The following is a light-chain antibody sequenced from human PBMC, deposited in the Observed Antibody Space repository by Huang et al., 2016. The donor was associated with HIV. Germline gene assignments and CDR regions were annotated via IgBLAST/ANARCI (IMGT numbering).Light chain of an antibody. CDR1: QSVLYTSNNKNY. Sequence: DIVMTQSPDSLAVSLGERATLNCKSSQSVLYTSNNKNYLAWYQQKPAQPPKWRVYWACARESGVPDRFSGSGSGTDFTLTIGSVQAEDVAVYYCQQYSFTPDTFGQGTRLEIK. CDR3: QQYSFTPDT. V-gene: IGKV4-1*01. CDR2: WAC. J-gene: IGKJ2*01.